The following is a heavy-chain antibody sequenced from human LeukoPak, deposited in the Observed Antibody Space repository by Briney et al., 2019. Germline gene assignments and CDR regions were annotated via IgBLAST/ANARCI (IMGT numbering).Heavy chain of an antibody. CDR2: ISAYNGNT. J-gene: IGHJ4*02. CDR3: ATIAAAVPYYFDY. D-gene: IGHD6-13*01. CDR1: GYTFTNYY. Sequence: ASVKVSCKASGYTFTNYYIHWVRQAPGQGLEWMGWISAYNGNTNYAQKFQGRVTMTEDTSTDTAYMELSSLRSEDTAVYYCATIAAAVPYYFDYWGQGTLVTVSS. V-gene: IGHV1-18*04.